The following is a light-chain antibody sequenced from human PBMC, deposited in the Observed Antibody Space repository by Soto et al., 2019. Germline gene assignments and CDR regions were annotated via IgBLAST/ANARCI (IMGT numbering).Light chain of an antibody. V-gene: IGKV3-20*01. Sequence: EIVLTQSPGTLSLSPGERAILSCRASQNVSSSSLAWYQQKPGQAPRLLIYAVSSRATGIPDRFSGSGSGTDFTLTISRLEPEDFAMYYCQQYRSSPPWTFGQGTKVEIK. CDR1: QNVSSSS. J-gene: IGKJ1*01. CDR2: AVS. CDR3: QQYRSSPPWT.